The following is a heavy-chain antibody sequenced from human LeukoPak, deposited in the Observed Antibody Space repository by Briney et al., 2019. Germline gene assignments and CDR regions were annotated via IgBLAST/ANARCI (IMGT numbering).Heavy chain of an antibody. J-gene: IGHJ4*02. D-gene: IGHD2-15*01. CDR1: GFAFSSYW. CDR3: AQGLEGFGGYCSGGSCYFSY. V-gene: IGHV3-7*01. CDR2: IKQDGSEK. Sequence: GGSLRLSCAASGFAFSSYWMSWVRQAPGKGLEWVANIKQDGSEKYYVGSVKGRFTISRDNAKNSLYLQMNSLRAEDTAVYYCAQGLEGFGGYCSGGSCYFSYWGQRTLVTVSS.